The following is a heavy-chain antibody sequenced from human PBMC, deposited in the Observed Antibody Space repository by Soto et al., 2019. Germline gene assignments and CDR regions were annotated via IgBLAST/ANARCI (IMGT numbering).Heavy chain of an antibody. D-gene: IGHD3-9*01. J-gene: IGHJ6*02. Sequence: ASVKVSCKASGYTFTSYAMHWVRQAPGQRLEWMGWINAGNGNTKYSQKFQGRVTITRDTSASTTYMELSSLRSEDTAVYYCARDNQYFDWLSYPYYYYGMDVWAQGTTVTVSS. CDR3: ARDNQYFDWLSYPYYYYGMDV. V-gene: IGHV1-3*01. CDR2: INAGNGNT. CDR1: GYTFTSYA.